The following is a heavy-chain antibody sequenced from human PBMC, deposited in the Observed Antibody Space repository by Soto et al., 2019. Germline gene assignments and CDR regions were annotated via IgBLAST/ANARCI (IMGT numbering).Heavy chain of an antibody. CDR1: GYRFSSYG. D-gene: IGHD3-22*01. CDR2: INTYNGNR. CDR3: ARERLRGYDSSGFYS. Sequence: QGQLVQSGAELRKPGASVKVSCKASGYRFSSYGINWVRQAPGQGLEWMGWINTYNGNRNYAQKFEDRVTMTTATSTNTVYMALMSLKSDDTAIYYCARERLRGYDSSGFYSWGQGTLVTVSS. J-gene: IGHJ4*02. V-gene: IGHV1-18*01.